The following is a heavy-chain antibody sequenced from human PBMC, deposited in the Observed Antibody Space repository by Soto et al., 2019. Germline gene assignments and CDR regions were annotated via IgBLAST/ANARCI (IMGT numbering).Heavy chain of an antibody. Sequence: GASVKVSCKASGYTFTSYDINWVRQATGQGLEWMGWMNPNSGNTGYAQKFQGRVTMTRNTSISTAYMELSSLRSEDTAVYYCARGLFWSGYYNYYYYMDVRGKGTTVTVSS. CDR1: GYTFTSYD. J-gene: IGHJ6*03. D-gene: IGHD3-3*01. V-gene: IGHV1-8*01. CDR3: ARGLFWSGYYNYYYYMDV. CDR2: MNPNSGNT.